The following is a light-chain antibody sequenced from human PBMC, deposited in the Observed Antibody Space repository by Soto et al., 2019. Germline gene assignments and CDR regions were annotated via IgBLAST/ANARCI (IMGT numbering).Light chain of an antibody. J-gene: IGKJ5*01. V-gene: IGKV3D-20*02. CDR2: GAS. CDR3: QQRSNWLSIT. CDR1: QRVGSNY. Sequence: QYTGTLPFSPCEGSTLSCRAVQRVGSNYLAWYQQKSGQPPRLLIHGASSRATGVPDRFSGSGSGTDFTLTINSLEPDDFAVYYCQQRSNWLSITFGQGTRLEIK.